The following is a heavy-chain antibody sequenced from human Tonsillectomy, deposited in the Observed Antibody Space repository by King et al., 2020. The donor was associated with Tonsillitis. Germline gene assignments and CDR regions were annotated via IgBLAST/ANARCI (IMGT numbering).Heavy chain of an antibody. V-gene: IGHV3-9*01. CDR1: GFTFDDYA. CDR2: ISWNSGSI. Sequence: VQLVESGGGLVQPGRSLRLSCAASGFTFDDYAMHWVRQAPGKGLEWVSGISWNSGSIGYADSVKGRFTISRDNAKNSLYLQMNSLRAEDTALYYCAKDMGPSTTGTTCFDYWGQGTLVTVSS. J-gene: IGHJ4*02. CDR3: AKDMGPSTTGTTCFDY. D-gene: IGHD1-1*01.